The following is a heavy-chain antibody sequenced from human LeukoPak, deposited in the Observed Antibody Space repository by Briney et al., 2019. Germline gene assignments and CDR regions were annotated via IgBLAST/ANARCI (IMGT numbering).Heavy chain of an antibody. CDR2: INPSSDGT. J-gene: IGHJ4*02. CDR1: GYTFTGYY. Sequence: ASVKVSCKASGYTFTGYYINWVRQAPGQGLEWMGWINPSSDGTNYAQKFQGRVTMTRDTSISTAYMELSRLRSDDTAVYYCARVYRSGSIYGQGYFDNWGQGTLVTVSS. D-gene: IGHD5-18*01. CDR3: ARVYRSGSIYGQGYFDN. V-gene: IGHV1-2*02.